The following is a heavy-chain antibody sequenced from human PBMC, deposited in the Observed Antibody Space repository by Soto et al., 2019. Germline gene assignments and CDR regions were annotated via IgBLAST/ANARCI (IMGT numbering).Heavy chain of an antibody. J-gene: IGHJ6*02. CDR1: GYSFTSYW. CDR3: ASPGTSGYYYYGMDV. V-gene: IGHV5-51*07. CDR2: IYPGDSDT. Sequence: PGDSLTISGKGPGYSFTSYWIGWVDQMPGKGLEWMGIIYPGDSDTRYSPSFQGQVTISADKSISTAYLQWSSLKASDTAMYYCASPGTSGYYYYGMDVWGQGTTVTVSS. D-gene: IGHD6-13*01.